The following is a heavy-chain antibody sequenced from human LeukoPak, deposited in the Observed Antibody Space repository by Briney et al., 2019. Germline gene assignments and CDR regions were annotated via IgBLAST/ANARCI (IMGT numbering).Heavy chain of an antibody. Sequence: GGSLRLSCAASGFTFRDYWMTWVRQAPGKGLEWVADIKQDGGDKNYVDSVKGRFTISRDNAKNSLYLQMNSLRAEDTAVYYCAKDLMVRGVSVNWGQGTLVTVSS. CDR1: GFTFRDYW. V-gene: IGHV3-7*03. CDR2: IKQDGGDK. J-gene: IGHJ4*02. CDR3: AKDLMVRGVSVN. D-gene: IGHD3-10*01.